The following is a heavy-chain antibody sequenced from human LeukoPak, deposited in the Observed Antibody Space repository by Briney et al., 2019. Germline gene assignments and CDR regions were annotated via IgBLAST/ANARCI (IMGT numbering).Heavy chain of an antibody. D-gene: IGHD1-26*01. V-gene: IGHV3-7*01. J-gene: IGHJ4*02. CDR1: GFTFSSYW. CDR2: IKQDGSEK. Sequence: GGSLRLSCAASGFTFSSYWMSWVRQAPGKGLEWVANIKQDGSEKYYVDSVKGRFTISRDNAKNSLYLQMNSLRAEDTAVYYCARDFLVGATTVDYWGQGTLVTVSS. CDR3: ARDFLVGATTVDY.